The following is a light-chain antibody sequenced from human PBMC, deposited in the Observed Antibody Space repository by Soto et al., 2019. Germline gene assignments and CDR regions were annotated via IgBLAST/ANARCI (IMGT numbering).Light chain of an antibody. J-gene: IGLJ2*01. CDR3: SSYTSSGTHVV. Sequence: QSALTQPASVSGSXXXSITXXXTXTSSDVGGYNFVSWYQQHPGKAPKLMIYDVSDRPSGVSNRFSGSKSGNTASLTISGLQAEDEADYYCSSYTSSGTHVVFGGGTKVTVL. CDR2: DVS. V-gene: IGLV2-14*03. CDR1: SSDVGGYNF.